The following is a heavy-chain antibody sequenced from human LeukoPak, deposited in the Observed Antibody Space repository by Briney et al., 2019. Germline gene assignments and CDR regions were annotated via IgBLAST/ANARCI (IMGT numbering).Heavy chain of an antibody. V-gene: IGHV3-7*05. CDR1: GFTFSSCW. D-gene: IGHD3-16*01. J-gene: IGHJ3*02. CDR2: IKQDGSEK. CDR3: ARDHSYATSDAFDI. Sequence: QSGGSLRLSCAASGFTFSSCWMAWVRQAPGKGLEWVAHIKQDGSEKYYVDSVKGRFTISRDNAKKSLFLQMNSLRAADTAVYYCARDHSYATSDAFDIWGQGTMVTVSS.